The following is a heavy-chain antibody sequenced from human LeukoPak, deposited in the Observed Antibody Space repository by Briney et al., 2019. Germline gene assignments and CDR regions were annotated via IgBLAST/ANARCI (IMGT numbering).Heavy chain of an antibody. CDR2: MNPNSGNT. CDR3: ARGQGLRFLEWLSIYYYYMDV. Sequence: ASVKVSRKASGYTFTSYDINWVRQATGQGLEWMGWMNPNSGNTGYAQKFQGRVTITRNTSISTAYLGLSSLRSEDTAVYYCARGQGLRFLEWLSIYYYYMDVWGKGTTVTVSS. D-gene: IGHD3-3*01. V-gene: IGHV1-8*03. CDR1: GYTFTSYD. J-gene: IGHJ6*03.